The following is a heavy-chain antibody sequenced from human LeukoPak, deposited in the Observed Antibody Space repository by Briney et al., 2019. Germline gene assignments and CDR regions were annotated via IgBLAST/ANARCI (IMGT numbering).Heavy chain of an antibody. CDR1: GFTFNDYA. CDR3: ATPPRIYYYDSSGYYSN. J-gene: IGHJ4*02. D-gene: IGHD3-22*01. Sequence: GGPLRLSCAASGFTFNDYAMTWVRHAPGKGLEWVASIHHFGISKYYADSVKGRFTISRDNFRSTLYLEMNSLRAEDTAVYYCATPPRIYYYDSSGYYSNWGQGTLVTVSS. CDR2: IHHFGISK. V-gene: IGHV3-23*01.